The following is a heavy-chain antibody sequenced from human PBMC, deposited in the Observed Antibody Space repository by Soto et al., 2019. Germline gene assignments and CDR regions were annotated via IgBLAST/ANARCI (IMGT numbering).Heavy chain of an antibody. CDR3: ARESADYDSSGYDDY. D-gene: IGHD3-22*01. J-gene: IGHJ4*02. CDR1: GGSISSGGYY. V-gene: IGHV4-31*03. CDR2: IYYSGST. Sequence: PSETLSLTCTVSGGSISSGGYYWSWIRQHPGKGLEWIGYIYYSGSTYYNPSLKSRVTISVDTSKNQFSLKLSSVTAADTAVYYCARESADYDSSGYDDYWGQGTLVTVSS.